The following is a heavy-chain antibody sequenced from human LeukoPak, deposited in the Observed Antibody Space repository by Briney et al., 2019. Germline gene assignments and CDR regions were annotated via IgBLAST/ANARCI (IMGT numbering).Heavy chain of an antibody. V-gene: IGHV4-59*01. D-gene: IGHD4-17*01. Sequence: PSETLSLTCTVSGGPINTFYWNWIRQPPGKGLEWIGYIYHSGNTKYNPSLNSRVTISVDTSKNQFSLKLSSVTAADTAVYYCARDYGDYNYYYMDVWGKGTTVTVSS. CDR1: GGPINTFY. CDR2: IYHSGNT. CDR3: ARDYGDYNYYYMDV. J-gene: IGHJ6*03.